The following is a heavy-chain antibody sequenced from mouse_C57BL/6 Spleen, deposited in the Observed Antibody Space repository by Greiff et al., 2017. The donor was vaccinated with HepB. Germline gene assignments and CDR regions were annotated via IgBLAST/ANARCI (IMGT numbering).Heavy chain of an antibody. V-gene: IGHV1-52*01. D-gene: IGHD1-1*02. CDR1: GYTFTSYW. Sequence: VQLQQSGAELVRPGSSVKLSCKASGYTFTSYWMHWVKQRPIQGLEWIGNIDPSDSETHYNQKFQDKATLTVDKPSSTAYIQLSSLTAEDSAVYYCAREVELPYYAMDYWGQGTSVTVSS. J-gene: IGHJ4*01. CDR3: AREVELPYYAMDY. CDR2: IDPSDSET.